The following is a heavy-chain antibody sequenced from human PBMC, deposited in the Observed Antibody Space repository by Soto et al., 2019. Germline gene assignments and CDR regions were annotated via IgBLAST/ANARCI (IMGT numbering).Heavy chain of an antibody. CDR3: ARDEPPRIVGAPLGYFQH. Sequence: GGSLRLSCAASGFTFSSYAMHWVRQAPGKGLEWVAVISYDGSNKYYADSVKGRFTISRDNSKNALYLQMNSLRAEDTAVYYCARDEPPRIVGAPLGYFQHWGQGTLVTVSS. CDR1: GFTFSSYA. D-gene: IGHD1-26*01. CDR2: ISYDGSNK. V-gene: IGHV3-30-3*01. J-gene: IGHJ1*01.